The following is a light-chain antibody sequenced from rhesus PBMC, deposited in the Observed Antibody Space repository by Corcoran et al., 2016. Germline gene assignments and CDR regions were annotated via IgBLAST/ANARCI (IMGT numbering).Light chain of an antibody. CDR3: QHYYSTPRT. J-gene: IGKJ1*01. Sequence: DIQMTQSPSSLSASVGDRVTITCRASQGITNDLAWYQQKPGETPKLLIYGASSLQSGIPSRFSCSGSGTDFTLTISSLQSEDFATYYCQHYYSTPRTFGQGTKVEIK. V-gene: IGKV1-33*02. CDR1: QGITND. CDR2: GAS.